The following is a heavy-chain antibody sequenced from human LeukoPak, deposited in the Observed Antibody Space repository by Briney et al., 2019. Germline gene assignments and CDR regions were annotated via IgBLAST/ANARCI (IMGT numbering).Heavy chain of an antibody. J-gene: IGHJ5*02. D-gene: IGHD6-19*01. CDR3: ARAQGLYSSGWYGRGGDWFDP. V-gene: IGHV4-59*01. Sequence: PSETLSLTCTVSGVSISSEYWSWVRQPPGKGLEWVGDIYYSGSTNYNPSLKSRVTISVGTSKNQFSLKLSSVTAADTAVYYCARAQGLYSSGWYGRGGDWFDPWGQGTLVTVSS. CDR1: GVSISSEY. CDR2: IYYSGST.